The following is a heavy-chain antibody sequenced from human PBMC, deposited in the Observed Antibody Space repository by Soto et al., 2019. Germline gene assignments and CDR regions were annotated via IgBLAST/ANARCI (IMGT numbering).Heavy chain of an antibody. Sequence: GGSLRLSCAASGFTFSSYWMSWVRQDPGKGLEWVANIKQDGSEKYYVDSVKGRFTISRDNAKNSLYLQMNSLRAEDTAVYYCARPVYSSGWYAFDIWGQGTMVTVSS. CDR3: ARPVYSSGWYAFDI. J-gene: IGHJ3*02. D-gene: IGHD6-19*01. CDR2: IKQDGSEK. V-gene: IGHV3-7*01. CDR1: GFTFSSYW.